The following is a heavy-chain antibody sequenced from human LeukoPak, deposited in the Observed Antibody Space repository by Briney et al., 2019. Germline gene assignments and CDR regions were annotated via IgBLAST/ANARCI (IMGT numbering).Heavy chain of an antibody. CDR3: AKGPSSPTHGYYYYYYMDV. CDR2: ISGSGGST. Sequence: GGSLRLSCAASGLTFNNYIMSWVRQAPGKGLEWVSAISGSGGSTYYADSVKGRFTISRDNSKNTLYLQMNSLRAEDTAVYYCAKGPSSPTHGYYYYYYMDVWGKGTTVTVSS. J-gene: IGHJ6*03. CDR1: GLTFNNYI. D-gene: IGHD6-13*01. V-gene: IGHV3-23*01.